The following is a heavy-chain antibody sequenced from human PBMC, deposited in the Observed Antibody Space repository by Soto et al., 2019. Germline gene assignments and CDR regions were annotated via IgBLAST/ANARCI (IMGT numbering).Heavy chain of an antibody. Sequence: QVQLVQSGAEVKKPGASVKVSCKASGYSFTGHYIHWVRQAPGQGLEWMGWINPISGDTNYAQKFKGRVTMTRDTSISTAYMDLSSLISGDTAVYYCARVRRIPYAMDVWGQGTTVTVSS. D-gene: IGHD2-2*01. CDR1: GYSFTGHY. V-gene: IGHV1-2*02. CDR2: INPISGDT. CDR3: ARVRRIPYAMDV. J-gene: IGHJ6*02.